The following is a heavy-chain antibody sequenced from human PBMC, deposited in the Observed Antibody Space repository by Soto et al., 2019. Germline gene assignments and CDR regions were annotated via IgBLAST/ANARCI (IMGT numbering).Heavy chain of an antibody. CDR2: ISGSGGST. V-gene: IGHV3-23*01. CDR3: ARAVWFGFRADNFRGWFDP. D-gene: IGHD3-10*01. J-gene: IGHJ5*02. CDR1: GFTFSSYA. Sequence: EVQLLESGGGLVQPGGSLRLSCGASGFTFSSYAMSWVRQAPGKGLEWVSAISGSGGSTYYADSVKGRFTISRDNSKNTLYLQMNSLRAEDTAVYYCARAVWFGFRADNFRGWFDPWGQGTLVTVSS.